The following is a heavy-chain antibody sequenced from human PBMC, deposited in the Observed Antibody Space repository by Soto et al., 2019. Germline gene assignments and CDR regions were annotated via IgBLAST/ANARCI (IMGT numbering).Heavy chain of an antibody. V-gene: IGHV3-23*01. CDR2: ISGSGQTT. CDR1: GFTFSRFA. J-gene: IGHJ5*02. D-gene: IGHD3-3*02. Sequence: PGGSLRLSCAGSGFTFSRFAMSWVRQVPGKGLEWVSAISGSGQTTYYADSVKGRFTVSRDNSNNTLYLQMNSLRAEDTAVYYCAKHLIGGRLQSPFDLWGQGTQVTVSS. CDR3: AKHLIGGRLQSPFDL.